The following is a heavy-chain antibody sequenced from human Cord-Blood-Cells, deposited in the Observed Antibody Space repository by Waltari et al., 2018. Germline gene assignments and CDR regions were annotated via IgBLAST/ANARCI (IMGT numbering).Heavy chain of an antibody. CDR1: GGYISSGDYY. CDR3: ARDTVVTYYDILTGYDAFDI. V-gene: IGHV4-30-4*08. D-gene: IGHD3-9*01. J-gene: IGHJ3*02. CDR2: IYYSGST. Sequence: QVQLQESGPGLVQPSQTLSLTCTASGGYISSGDYYCRWIRPPPGNGLEWIGYIYYSGSTYYNPSLKSRVTISVDTSKNQFSLKLSSVTAADTAVYYCARDTVVTYYDILTGYDAFDIWGQGTMVTVSS.